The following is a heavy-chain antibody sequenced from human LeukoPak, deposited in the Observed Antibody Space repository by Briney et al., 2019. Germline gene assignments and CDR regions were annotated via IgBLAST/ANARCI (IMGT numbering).Heavy chain of an antibody. CDR3: VRHPVRYQLPAVGYYQYIDV. V-gene: IGHV5-51*01. CDR2: IYPSDSDI. D-gene: IGHD2-2*01. J-gene: IGHJ6*03. CDR1: GYIFTNYW. Sequence: GESLKISCKSSGYIFTNYWIGWVRQMPGKGLEWMGIIYPSDSDITYSPSFQGQVTISADNSISTAYLQWSSLKASDTAMYYCVRHPVRYQLPAVGYYQYIDVWGKGTTVTVSS.